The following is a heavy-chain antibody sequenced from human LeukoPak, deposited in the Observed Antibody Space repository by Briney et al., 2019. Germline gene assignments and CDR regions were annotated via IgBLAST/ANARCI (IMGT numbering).Heavy chain of an antibody. CDR2: INPDGSEK. J-gene: IGHJ4*02. V-gene: IGHV3-7*01. D-gene: IGHD6-19*01. Sequence: GGSLRLSCAAPGFSFSNYGIHWVRQAPGKGLEWVASINPDGSEKYSVDSVKGRFTISRDNAKNSLYLQMNSLRAEDTAVYYCARDRGYSSFDYWGQGTLVTVSS. CDR1: GFSFSNYG. CDR3: ARDRGYSSFDY.